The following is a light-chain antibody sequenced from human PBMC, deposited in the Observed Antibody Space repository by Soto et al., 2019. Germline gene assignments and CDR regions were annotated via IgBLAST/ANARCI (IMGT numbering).Light chain of an antibody. Sequence: DIQMTQSPSSLSASVGDRVTITCRASQDISVYLAWYQQKPGKVPKLLIYSASTLQSGVPSRFSGSGSGTDFTLTISSLQLEDVATYYWQRFNTAPLTFGQGTRLEIK. V-gene: IGKV1-27*01. J-gene: IGKJ5*01. CDR2: SAS. CDR1: QDISVY. CDR3: QRFNTAPLT.